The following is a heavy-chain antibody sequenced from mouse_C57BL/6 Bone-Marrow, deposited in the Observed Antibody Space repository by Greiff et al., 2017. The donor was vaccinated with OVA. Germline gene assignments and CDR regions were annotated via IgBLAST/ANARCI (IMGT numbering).Heavy chain of an antibody. CDR2: IYPGSGNT. Sequence: VKLVESGAELVRPGASVKLSCKASGYTFTDYYINWVKQRPGQGLEWIARIYPGSGNTYYNEKFKGKATLTAEKSSSTAYMQLSSLTSEDSAVYFCARRPHYYGSGFDYWGQGTTLTVSS. CDR3: ARRPHYYGSGFDY. J-gene: IGHJ2*01. V-gene: IGHV1-76*01. D-gene: IGHD1-1*01. CDR1: GYTFTDYY.